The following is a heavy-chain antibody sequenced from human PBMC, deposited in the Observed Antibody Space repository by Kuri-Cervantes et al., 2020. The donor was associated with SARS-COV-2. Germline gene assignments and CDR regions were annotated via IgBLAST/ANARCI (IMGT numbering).Heavy chain of an antibody. CDR2: ISYDGSNK. D-gene: IGHD2-15*01. Sequence: GGSLRLSCAASGFTFSSYAMHWVRQAPGKGLEGVAVISYDGSNKYYADSVKGRFTISRDNSKNTLCLQMNSLRAEDTAVYDCASQYCSGGSCYSGYYYGMDVWGQGTTVTVSS. CDR3: ASQYCSGGSCYSGYYYGMDV. V-gene: IGHV3-30-3*01. J-gene: IGHJ6*02. CDR1: GFTFSSYA.